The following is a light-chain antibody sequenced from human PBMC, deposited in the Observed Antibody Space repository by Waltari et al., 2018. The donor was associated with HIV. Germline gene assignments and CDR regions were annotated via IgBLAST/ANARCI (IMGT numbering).Light chain of an antibody. Sequence: EIVLTQSPATLSLSPGERATLSCRASQSVRNYLAWYQHKPGQSPRLLRYETCKRATGTAARFSGSGSGTDFSLTISSLEPEDVGVYYCQQRSNWPPITFGQGTRVEIK. CDR2: ETC. CDR3: QQRSNWPPIT. CDR1: QSVRNY. J-gene: IGKJ5*01. V-gene: IGKV3-11*01.